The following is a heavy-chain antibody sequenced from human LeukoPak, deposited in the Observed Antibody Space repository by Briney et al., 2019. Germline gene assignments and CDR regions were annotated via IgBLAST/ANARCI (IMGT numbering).Heavy chain of an antibody. D-gene: IGHD3-3*01. J-gene: IGHJ6*03. V-gene: IGHV1-18*01. CDR3: ARGHDFWSGPLNYYYMDV. Sequence: ASVKVSCKASGYTFTSYGISWARQAPGQGLEWMGWISAYNGNTNYAQKLQGRVTMTTDTSTSTAYMELRSLRSDDTAVYYCARGHDFWSGPLNYYYMDVWGKGTTVTVSS. CDR2: ISAYNGNT. CDR1: GYTFTSYG.